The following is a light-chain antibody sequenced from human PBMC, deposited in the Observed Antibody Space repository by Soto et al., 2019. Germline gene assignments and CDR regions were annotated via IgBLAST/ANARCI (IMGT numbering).Light chain of an antibody. V-gene: IGKV3-15*01. Sequence: EIVMTQSPATLSVSPGERATLSCRARQSVYSNLAWYQQKPGQAPRLLIYHASTRATGIPARFSGGGSGTEFTLTISSLQSEDFAVYYCQQYTKWPLTFGGGTKVEIK. CDR3: QQYTKWPLT. CDR2: HAS. CDR1: QSVYSN. J-gene: IGKJ4*01.